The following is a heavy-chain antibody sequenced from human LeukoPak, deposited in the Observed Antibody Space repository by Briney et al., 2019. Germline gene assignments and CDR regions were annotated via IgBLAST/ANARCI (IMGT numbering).Heavy chain of an antibody. J-gene: IGHJ4*02. CDR1: GFTFSSYA. Sequence: GGSLRLSCAASGFTFSSYAMHWVRQAPGKGLEWVAVISYDGSNKYYADSVKGRFTISRDNSKNTLYLQMNRLRAEDTAVYYWAREASYGGGDGDYFDYWGQGTLVTVSS. CDR2: ISYDGSNK. CDR3: AREASYGGGDGDYFDY. V-gene: IGHV3-30*04. D-gene: IGHD2-21*02.